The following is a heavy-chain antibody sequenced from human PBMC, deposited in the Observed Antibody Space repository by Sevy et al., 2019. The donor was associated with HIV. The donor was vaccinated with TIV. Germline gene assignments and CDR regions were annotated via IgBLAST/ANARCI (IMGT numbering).Heavy chain of an antibody. CDR3: ARKEYSSSSFDY. CDR1: GGSISSYY. D-gene: IGHD6-6*01. V-gene: IGHV4-59*01. CDR2: IYYSGST. Sequence: SETLSLTCTVSGGSISSYYWSWIRQPPGKGLEWIGYIYYSGSTNYNPSLKSRVTISVDTSKNQFSLKLSSVTTADTAVYYCARKEYSSSSFDYWGQGTLVTVSS. J-gene: IGHJ4*02.